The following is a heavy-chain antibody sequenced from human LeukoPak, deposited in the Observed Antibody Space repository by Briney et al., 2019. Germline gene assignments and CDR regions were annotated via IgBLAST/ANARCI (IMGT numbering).Heavy chain of an antibody. CDR3: SYGDYGRFDY. V-gene: IGHV4-59*11. D-gene: IGHD4-17*01. J-gene: IGHJ4*02. Sequence: PSETLSLTCTVSGGSISSHYWSWIRQPPGQGLEWIGYIFNIASTSYNPSLKSRVTISVDTSKNQFSLKLNSVTAADTAVYYCSYGDYGRFDYWGQGTLVTVSS. CDR1: GGSISSHY. CDR2: IFNIAST.